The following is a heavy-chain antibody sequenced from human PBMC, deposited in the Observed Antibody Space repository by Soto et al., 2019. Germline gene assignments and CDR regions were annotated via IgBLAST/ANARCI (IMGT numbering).Heavy chain of an antibody. CDR1: GDTLSNFD. Sequence: QVQLVQSGAEVKRPGASVKVSCKASGDTLSNFDFTWVRQATGQGLEWMGWMYPNNGQTAYARTFQGRVTMTWNSSISTSYMELSSMTAEDTAFYYCATMIRGLLPWLDPWGQGTLVTVSS. D-gene: IGHD2-21*01. V-gene: IGHV1-8*01. CDR3: ATMIRGLLPWLDP. J-gene: IGHJ5*02. CDR2: MYPNNGQT.